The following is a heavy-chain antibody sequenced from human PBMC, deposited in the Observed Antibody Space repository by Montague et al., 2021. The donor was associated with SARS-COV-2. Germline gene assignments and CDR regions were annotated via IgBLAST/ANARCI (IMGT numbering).Heavy chain of an antibody. CDR1: GFNFKNYE. Sequence: SLRLSCAASGFNFKNYEMNWVRQAPGKGLEWLSFISDRDDSIHYADSVRGRFTISREDAKNSLYLQMDNLRVEDTALYYCASMVRGVIDAFDIWGQGTMVTVSS. CDR2: ISDRDDSI. CDR3: ASMVRGVIDAFDI. J-gene: IGHJ3*02. V-gene: IGHV3-48*03. D-gene: IGHD3-10*01.